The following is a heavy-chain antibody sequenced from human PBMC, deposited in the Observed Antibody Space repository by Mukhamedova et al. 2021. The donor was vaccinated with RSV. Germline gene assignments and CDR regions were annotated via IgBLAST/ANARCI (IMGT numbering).Heavy chain of an antibody. Sequence: GRFTISRDDSKNTLYLQMYSLKTEDTAVYYCTTGLYSSSWPFDYCGQGTLVTVSS. D-gene: IGHD6-13*01. V-gene: IGHV3-15*01. J-gene: IGHJ4*02. CDR3: TTGLYSSSWPFDY.